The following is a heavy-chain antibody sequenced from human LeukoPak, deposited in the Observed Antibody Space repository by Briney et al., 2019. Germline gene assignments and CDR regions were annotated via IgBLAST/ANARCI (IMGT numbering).Heavy chain of an antibody. V-gene: IGHV4-34*01. J-gene: IGHJ4*02. D-gene: IGHD2-2*01. Sequence: SETLSLTCAVYGGSFSGYYWSWIRQPPGKGLEWIGEINHSGSTNYNPSLKSRVTISVDTSKNQFSLKLSSVTAADTAVYYCARGRGYRLLFLDYWGQGTLVTVSS. CDR3: ARGRGYRLLFLDY. CDR2: INHSGST. CDR1: GGSFSGYY.